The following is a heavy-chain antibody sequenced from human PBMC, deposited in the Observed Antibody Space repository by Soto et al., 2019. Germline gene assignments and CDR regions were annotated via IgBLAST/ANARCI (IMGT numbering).Heavy chain of an antibody. CDR1: GLTFSSYS. J-gene: IGHJ4*02. CDR2: ISGSGGST. CDR3: AKDQGVGGTLGLFDY. Sequence: GGSLILSCAASGLTFSSYSMSWVRQAPGKGLEWVSAISGSGGSTYYADSVKGRFTISRDNSKNTLYLQMNSLRAEDTAVYYCAKDQGVGGTLGLFDYWGQGALVTVSS. V-gene: IGHV3-23*01. D-gene: IGHD3-3*01.